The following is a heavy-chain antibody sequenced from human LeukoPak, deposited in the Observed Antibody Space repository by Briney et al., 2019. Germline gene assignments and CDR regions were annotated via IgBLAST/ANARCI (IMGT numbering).Heavy chain of an antibody. Sequence: ASVKVSCKASGYTFTGYYMHWVRQAPGQGLEWMGWINPNSGGTNYAQKFQGRVTMTRDTSISTAYMELSRLRSDDTAVYYCAGASSSWYPYYYYMDVWGKGTTVTISS. V-gene: IGHV1-2*02. J-gene: IGHJ6*03. CDR2: INPNSGGT. D-gene: IGHD6-13*01. CDR3: AGASSSWYPYYYYMDV. CDR1: GYTFTGYY.